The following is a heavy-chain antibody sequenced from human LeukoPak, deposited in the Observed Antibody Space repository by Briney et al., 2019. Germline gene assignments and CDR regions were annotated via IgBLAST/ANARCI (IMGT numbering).Heavy chain of an antibody. D-gene: IGHD2-15*01. CDR2: TSSSDAGT. Sequence: GGSLRLSCAASGFTLSDYAMSWVRQAPGKGLEWVSATSSSDAGTYHAESVRGRFTISRDNSKNTLYLQMNSLRADDAAVYYCARAPVTSCRGAFCYPFDIWGQGTLVTVSS. V-gene: IGHV3-23*01. J-gene: IGHJ4*02. CDR1: GFTLSDYA. CDR3: ARAPVTSCRGAFCYPFDI.